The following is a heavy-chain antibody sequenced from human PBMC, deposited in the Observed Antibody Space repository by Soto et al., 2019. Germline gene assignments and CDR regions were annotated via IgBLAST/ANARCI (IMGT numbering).Heavy chain of an antibody. Sequence: EVQLVESGGGLVKPGGSLRLSCAASGFTFSSYSMNWVRQAPGKGLEWVSSISSSSSYIYYADSVKGRFTISRDNAKNSLYLQMNSLRAEYTAVYYCARQDYGDPHIYSTYFDLWGRGTLVTVSS. CDR2: ISSSSSYI. D-gene: IGHD4-17*01. CDR3: ARQDYGDPHIYSTYFDL. J-gene: IGHJ2*01. V-gene: IGHV3-21*01. CDR1: GFTFSSYS.